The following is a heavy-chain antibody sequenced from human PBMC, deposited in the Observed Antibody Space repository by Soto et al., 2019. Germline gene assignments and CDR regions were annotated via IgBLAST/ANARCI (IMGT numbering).Heavy chain of an antibody. V-gene: IGHV3-23*01. Sequence: EAQLLESGGGLVQPGGSLRLSCVASGFRFSSYAMNWVRQAPGKGLEWVSSISGIGDNTYYADSVKGRFAISRDNSKNTLYLQMNSLRAEDTALYYCAKEGTILIGATSDGMDVWGQGTTVAVSS. CDR1: GFRFSSYA. J-gene: IGHJ6*02. D-gene: IGHD1-7*01. CDR3: AKEGTILIGATSDGMDV. CDR2: ISGIGDNT.